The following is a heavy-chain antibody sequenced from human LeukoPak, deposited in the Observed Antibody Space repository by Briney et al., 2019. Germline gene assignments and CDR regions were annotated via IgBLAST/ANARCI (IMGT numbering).Heavy chain of an antibody. CDR2: IKGKSDGGTK. CDR3: TTVGLYDILTGHYHDSFDR. Sequence: PGESLRLSCAASGLPFSNAWMSWVRQAPGKGLEWVGRIKGKSDGGTKDHAAPVKGRFTISRDDSKNTLYLQMNSLKTEDTAVYYCTTVGLYDILTGHYHDSFDRWGQGTMVTVSS. J-gene: IGHJ3*01. D-gene: IGHD3-9*01. CDR1: GLPFSNAW. V-gene: IGHV3-15*01.